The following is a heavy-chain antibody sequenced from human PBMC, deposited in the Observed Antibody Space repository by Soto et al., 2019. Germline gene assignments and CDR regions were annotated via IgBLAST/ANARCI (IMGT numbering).Heavy chain of an antibody. CDR2: IYHSGST. Sequence: SETLSLTCTVSGGSISSYPWSWIRQPPGKGLEWIGYIYHSGSTYYNPSLKSRVTISVDRSKNQFSLKLSSVTAADTAVYYCARVPGPWGQGTLVTVSS. CDR3: ARVPGP. V-gene: IGHV4-30-2*01. J-gene: IGHJ5*02. CDR1: GGSISSYP.